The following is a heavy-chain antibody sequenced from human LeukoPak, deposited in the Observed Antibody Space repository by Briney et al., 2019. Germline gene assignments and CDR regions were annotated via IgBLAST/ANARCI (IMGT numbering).Heavy chain of an antibody. V-gene: IGHV1-69*04. CDR3: ARGPIRDGFESALKEY. Sequence: GASVKVSCKASGGTFSRYAISWVRQTPGQGLEWMGKIIPIFGIANYAQKFQGRVTITADKSTSTAYMELSSLRSEDTAVYYCARGPIRDGFESALKEYWAQGTLVTVSS. CDR2: IIPIFGIA. D-gene: IGHD5-24*01. CDR1: GGTFSRYA. J-gene: IGHJ4*01.